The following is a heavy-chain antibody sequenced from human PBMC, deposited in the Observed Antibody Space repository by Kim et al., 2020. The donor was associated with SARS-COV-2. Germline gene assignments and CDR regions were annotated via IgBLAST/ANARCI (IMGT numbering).Heavy chain of an antibody. D-gene: IGHD3-10*01. CDR2: ISSSSSTI. J-gene: IGHJ6*02. V-gene: IGHV3-48*04. CDR1: GFTFSSYS. CDR3: ARDHLWFGESQKIYYYYYGMAS. Sequence: GGSLRLSCAASGFTFSSYSMNWVRQAPGKGLEWVSYISSSSSTIYYADSVKGRFTISRDTAKNSLYLQMNSLRAEDTAVYYCARDHLWFGESQKIYYYYYGMASWGQGTTVTVSS.